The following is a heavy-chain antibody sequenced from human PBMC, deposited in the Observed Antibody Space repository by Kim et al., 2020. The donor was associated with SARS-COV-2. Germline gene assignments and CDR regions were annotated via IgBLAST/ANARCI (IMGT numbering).Heavy chain of an antibody. CDR3: ARWAGEVTIFGVAPSGYYGMDG. Sequence: SETLSLTCTVSGGSISSYYWSWIRQPPGKGLEWIGYIYYSGSTNYNPSLKSRVTISVDTSKNQFSLKLSSVTAADTAVYYCARWAGEVTIFGVAPSGYYGMDGWGQGTTVTVSS. CDR2: IYYSGST. J-gene: IGHJ6*02. CDR1: GGSISSYY. D-gene: IGHD3-3*01. V-gene: IGHV4-59*01.